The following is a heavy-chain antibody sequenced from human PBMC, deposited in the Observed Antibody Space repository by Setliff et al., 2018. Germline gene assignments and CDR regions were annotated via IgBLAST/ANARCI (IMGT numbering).Heavy chain of an antibody. V-gene: IGHV4-61*09. Sequence: SETLSLTCTVSGGSLSSYNYWSWIRQPAGKGLEWIGQIYTDGSTNYNPSLKSRVTISVDKSKNQFSLKLSSVTAADTAVYYCARGGTFRYFDYWGQGTPVTVSS. D-gene: IGHD5-12*01. CDR1: GGSLSSYNY. J-gene: IGHJ4*02. CDR2: IYTDGST. CDR3: ARGGTFRYFDY.